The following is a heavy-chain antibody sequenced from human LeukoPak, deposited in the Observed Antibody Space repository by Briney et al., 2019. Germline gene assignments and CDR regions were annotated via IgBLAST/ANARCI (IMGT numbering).Heavy chain of an antibody. V-gene: IGHV4-59*01. CDR1: GGSISSYY. J-gene: IGHJ4*02. CDR2: IYYSGST. CDR3: ASTYDSSGYYYFGRYFDY. D-gene: IGHD3-22*01. Sequence: PSETLSLTCTVSGGSISSYYWSWIRQPPGKGLEWIGYIYYSGSTNYNPSLKSRVTISVDTSKNQFSLKLSSVTTADTAVYYCASTYDSSGYYYFGRYFDYWGQGTLVTVSS.